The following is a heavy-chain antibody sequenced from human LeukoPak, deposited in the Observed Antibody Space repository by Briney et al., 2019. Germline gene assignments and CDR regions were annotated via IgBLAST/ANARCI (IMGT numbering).Heavy chain of an antibody. Sequence: GGSLRLSCAASGFTFSSYAMSWVRQAPGKGLEWVSAISGSGGSTYYADSVKGRFTISRDNSKNTLYLQMNSLRAEDTAVYYCAKGGSYYNDSSGLDYWGQGTLVTVSS. J-gene: IGHJ4*02. D-gene: IGHD3-22*01. CDR2: ISGSGGST. CDR1: GFTFSSYA. CDR3: AKGGSYYNDSSGLDY. V-gene: IGHV3-23*01.